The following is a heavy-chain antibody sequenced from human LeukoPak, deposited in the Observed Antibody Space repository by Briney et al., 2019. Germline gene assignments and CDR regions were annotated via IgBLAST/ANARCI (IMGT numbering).Heavy chain of an antibody. J-gene: IGHJ4*02. CDR1: GGSVSSGSYY. CDR2: VYYSGTA. D-gene: IGHD6-19*01. V-gene: IGHV4-61*01. CDR3: ARAEGSSGRRIFDY. Sequence: SETLSLTCTVSGGSVSSGSYYWSWIRQPPGKGLEWIGYVYYSGTANNNPSLNSRVTVSVDTSKNQISLRLTSLTAADTAVYYCARAEGSSGRRIFDYWGQGTLVTVSS.